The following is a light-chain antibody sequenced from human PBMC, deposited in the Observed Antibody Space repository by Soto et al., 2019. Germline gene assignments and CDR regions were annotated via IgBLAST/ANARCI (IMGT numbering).Light chain of an antibody. CDR1: QSVTSSF. Sequence: EIVLTQYPGTLSLSPGERATLSCRASQSVTSSFLAWYQQKPGQAPRLLIYGASSRAADIPDRFSGSGSGTDFTLTISRLEPEDFAVYYCQQYGSSPKTFGQGTKVEI. J-gene: IGKJ1*01. V-gene: IGKV3-20*01. CDR3: QQYGSSPKT. CDR2: GAS.